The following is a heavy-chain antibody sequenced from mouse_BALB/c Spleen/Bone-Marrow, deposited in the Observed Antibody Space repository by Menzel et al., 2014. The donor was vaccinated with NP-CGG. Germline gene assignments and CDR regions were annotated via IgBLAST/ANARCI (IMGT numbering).Heavy chain of an antibody. Sequence: QVHMKQSGAELVMPGASVKMSYKASGYTFTDYWMHWVKQRPGQGLEWIGAIDTSDSYTSYNQKFKGKATLTVDESSSTAYMQLSSLTSEDSAVYYCARTGYDYYFDYWGQGTTLTVPS. CDR1: GYTFTDYW. D-gene: IGHD2-4*01. J-gene: IGHJ2*01. CDR3: ARTGYDYYFDY. V-gene: IGHV1-69*01. CDR2: IDTSDSYT.